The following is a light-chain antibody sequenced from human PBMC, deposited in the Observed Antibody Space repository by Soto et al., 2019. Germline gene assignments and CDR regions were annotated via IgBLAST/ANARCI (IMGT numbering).Light chain of an antibody. CDR3: QQYNSYPWT. V-gene: IGKV1-5*03. CDR1: QSISSW. J-gene: IGKJ1*01. Sequence: IQSAQCPAKLTPSVGARVAITCRASQSISSWLAWYQQKPGKAPKLLIYKASSLKSGVPSRFSGSGSGTEFTLTISSLQPDDFATYYCQQYNSYPWTFGQGTNV. CDR2: KAS.